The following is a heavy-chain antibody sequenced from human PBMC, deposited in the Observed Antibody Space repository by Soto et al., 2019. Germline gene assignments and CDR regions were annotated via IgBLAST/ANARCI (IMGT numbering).Heavy chain of an antibody. CDR3: ARRGYSYGVDY. D-gene: IGHD5-18*01. CDR1: GYTFTSYY. CDR2: INPSGGST. J-gene: IGHJ4*02. Sequence: QVQLVQSGAEVKKPGASVKVSCKASGYTFTSYYMHWVRQAPGQGLEWMGIINPSGGSTSYAQKFQGXXTXTXXTSTSTVYMELSSLRSEDTAVYYCARRGYSYGVDYWGQGTLVTVSS. V-gene: IGHV1-46*03.